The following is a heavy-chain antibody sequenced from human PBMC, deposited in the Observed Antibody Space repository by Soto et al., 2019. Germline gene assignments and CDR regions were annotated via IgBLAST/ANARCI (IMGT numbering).Heavy chain of an antibody. CDR1: GGTFINSA. J-gene: IGHJ4*02. V-gene: IGHV1-69*06. Sequence: QVQLVQSGAVLTTPGSSVKVSCKGSGGTFINSAITWVRQAPRQGLEWVGMIIPLFGSTNSAPKFPGRLTFTADTSTNAAVMDLARLRPNDTAVDYFATSSGLLGPVSAVPEYCGQGTSVTVSS. CDR3: ATSSGLLGPVSAVPEY. CDR2: IIPLFGST. D-gene: IGHD2-2*01.